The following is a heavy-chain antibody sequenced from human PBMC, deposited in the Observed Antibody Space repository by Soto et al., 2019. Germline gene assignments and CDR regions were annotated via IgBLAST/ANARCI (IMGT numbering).Heavy chain of an antibody. CDR2: IYSSGGT. CDR3: AKTLGPSAIHPFS. V-gene: IGHV3-23*01. J-gene: IGHJ5*02. Sequence: GGSLRLSCAASGFTFSSYAMTWVRQAPGKGLEWVSSIYSSGGTYYADSVKGRFTISRDDSKNTLYVQMNILRAEDTAVYYCAKTLGPSAIHPFSWGQGTLVTVSS. D-gene: IGHD2-2*02. CDR1: GFTFSSYA.